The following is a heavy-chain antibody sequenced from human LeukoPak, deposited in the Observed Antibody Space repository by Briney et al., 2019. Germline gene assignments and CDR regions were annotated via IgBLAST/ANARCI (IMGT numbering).Heavy chain of an antibody. V-gene: IGHV1-69*13. CDR2: IIPIFGTA. J-gene: IGHJ4*02. CDR1: GGTFSSYA. Sequence: ASVKVSCKASGGTFSSYAISWVRQAPGQGLEWMGGIIPIFGTANYAQKFQGRVTITADESTSTAYMELSSLRSEDTAVYYCARSTTIFGVAKRGYYFDYWGQGTLVTVSS. D-gene: IGHD3-3*01. CDR3: ARSTTIFGVAKRGYYFDY.